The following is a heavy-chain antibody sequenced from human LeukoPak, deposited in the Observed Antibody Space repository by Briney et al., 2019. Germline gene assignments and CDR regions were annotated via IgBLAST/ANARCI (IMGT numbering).Heavy chain of an antibody. CDR3: ATFHEP. Sequence: GGSLRLSCAASGFSFSGYSMNWVRQAPGKGLEWLSYISPTNTPSYADSVEGRFTISRDNAKNSVYLQMNSLRAEDTAVYYCATFHEPWGQGTLVTVSS. CDR1: GFSFSGYS. J-gene: IGHJ5*02. CDR2: ISPTNTP. D-gene: IGHD2/OR15-2a*01. V-gene: IGHV3-48*01.